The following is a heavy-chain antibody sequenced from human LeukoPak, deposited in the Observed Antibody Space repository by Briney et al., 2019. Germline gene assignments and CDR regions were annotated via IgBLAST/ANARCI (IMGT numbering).Heavy chain of an antibody. Sequence: GGSLRLSCTGSGFTFSSYWMHWVGQVPGKGLVWVSRINSDRSTSTTNYADSVEGRFTISRDNANNTLYLQMNSLRAEHTAVYYCVLLGGIAVAGTFDYWGQGTLVTVSS. D-gene: IGHD6-19*01. CDR1: GFTFSSYW. V-gene: IGHV3-74*01. CDR2: INSDRSTSTT. J-gene: IGHJ4*02. CDR3: VLLGGIAVAGTFDY.